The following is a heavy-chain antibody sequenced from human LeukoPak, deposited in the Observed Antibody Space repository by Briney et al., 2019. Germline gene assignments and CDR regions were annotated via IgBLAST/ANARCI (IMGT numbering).Heavy chain of an antibody. CDR1: GGSISSYY. Sequence: PSETLSLTCTVSGGSISSYYWSWIRQPPGKGLEWIGYIYYSGSTNYNPSLKSRVTISVDTSKNQLSLKLSSVTAADTAVYYCARTQPGIAVAGTYDYWGQGTLVTVSS. D-gene: IGHD6-19*01. CDR2: IYYSGST. CDR3: ARTQPGIAVAGTYDY. V-gene: IGHV4-59*01. J-gene: IGHJ4*02.